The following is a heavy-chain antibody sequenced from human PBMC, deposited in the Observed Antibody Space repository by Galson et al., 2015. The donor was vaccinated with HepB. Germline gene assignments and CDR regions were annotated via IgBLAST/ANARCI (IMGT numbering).Heavy chain of an antibody. CDR1: GDSVSYNNAA. J-gene: IGHJ4*02. D-gene: IGHD6-19*01. CDR2: TYYRSMWYT. CDR3: AREEAGTYCFDN. Sequence: CAISGDSVSYNNAAWNWIRQSPSRGLEWLGRTYYRSMWYTDYAPSVKSRITVNPYTSTNQFSLEVTSVTPDDTAVYFCAREEAGTYCFDNWGQGTLVTVSS. V-gene: IGHV6-1*01.